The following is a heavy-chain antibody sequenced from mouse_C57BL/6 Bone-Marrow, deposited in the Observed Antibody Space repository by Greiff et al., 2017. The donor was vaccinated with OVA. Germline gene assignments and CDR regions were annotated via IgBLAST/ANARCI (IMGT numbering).Heavy chain of an antibody. V-gene: IGHV3-6*01. CDR2: ISYDGSN. CDR3: ARDGYDSFAY. J-gene: IGHJ3*01. Sequence: DVQLQESGPGLVKPSQSLSLTCSVTGYSITSGYYWNWIRQFPGNKLEWMGYISYDGSNNYNPSLKNRISITRDTSKNQFFLKLNSVTTEDTATYYCARDGYDSFAYWGQGTLVTVSA. CDR1: GYSITSGYY. D-gene: IGHD2-2*01.